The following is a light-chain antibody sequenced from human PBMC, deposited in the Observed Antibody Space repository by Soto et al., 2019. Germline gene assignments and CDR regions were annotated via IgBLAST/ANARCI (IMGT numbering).Light chain of an antibody. CDR1: QSLLHSDAKNY. V-gene: IGKV2-28*01. J-gene: IGKJ3*01. CDR3: MPALGRPT. CDR2: LGS. Sequence: DIVMTQSPLSLPVTPGEPASISCRSSQSLLHSDAKNYLDWYLQKPGQSPQLLNYLGSNRASGVPDRFSGSGSGTDFTLRISRVEAEDVGVYYCMPALGRPTFGPGTKVDIK.